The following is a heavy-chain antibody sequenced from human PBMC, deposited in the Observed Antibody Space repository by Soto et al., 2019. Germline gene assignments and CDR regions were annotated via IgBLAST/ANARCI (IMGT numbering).Heavy chain of an antibody. CDR2: FYSGYSDT. CDR3: AIPHSPWYFDL. CDR1: GYSFTSYL. J-gene: IGHJ2*01. Sequence: GESLKISCKGSGYSFTSYLIGLVPAVPREGLEGMGVFYSGYSDTRYSPSFQGQVTISADKSISTAYLQWSSLKASDTAMYYCAIPHSPWYFDLWGRGTLVTVSS. V-gene: IGHV5-51*01.